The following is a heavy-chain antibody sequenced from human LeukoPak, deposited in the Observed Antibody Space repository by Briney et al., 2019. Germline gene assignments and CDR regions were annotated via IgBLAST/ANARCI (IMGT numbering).Heavy chain of an antibody. D-gene: IGHD3-3*01. V-gene: IGHV3-53*04. J-gene: IGHJ5*02. CDR1: GFTVSSNY. CDR2: IHSGGST. CDR3: ARGASYYDNWFDP. Sequence: PGGSLRLSCAASGFTVSSNYMGWVRQAPGKGLEWVSVIHSGGSTYYADSVKGRFTISRHNSKNTLYLQMNSLRAEDTAVYYCARGASYYDNWFDPWGQGTLVTVSS.